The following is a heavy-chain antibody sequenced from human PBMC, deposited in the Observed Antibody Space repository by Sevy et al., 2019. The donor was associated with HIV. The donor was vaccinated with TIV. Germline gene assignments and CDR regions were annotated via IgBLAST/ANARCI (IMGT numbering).Heavy chain of an antibody. CDR1: GYTFTGYY. D-gene: IGHD6-13*01. J-gene: IGHJ6*02. CDR3: ASQKWSSRWYHYYYGMDV. CDR2: INPNSGGT. Sequence: ASVKVSCKASGYTFTGYYMHWVRQAPGQGLEWMGRINPNSGGTNYAQKFQGRVTMTRDTSISTAYMELSRLRSDDTAVYYCASQKWSSRWYHYYYGMDVWGQGTTVTVSS. V-gene: IGHV1-2*06.